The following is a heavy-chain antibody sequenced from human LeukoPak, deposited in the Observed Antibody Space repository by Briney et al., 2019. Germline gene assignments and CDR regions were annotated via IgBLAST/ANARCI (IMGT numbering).Heavy chain of an antibody. CDR3: ARGWSSGYYNDAFDI. J-gene: IGHJ3*02. Sequence: SETLSLTCTVSGYSISSGYYWGWIRQPPGKGLEWIGSIYHSGSTYYNPSLKSRVTISVDTSKNLFSLKLSSVTAADTAVYYCARGWSSGYYNDAFDIWGRGTMVTVSS. CDR2: IYHSGST. V-gene: IGHV4-38-2*02. D-gene: IGHD3-22*01. CDR1: GYSISSGYY.